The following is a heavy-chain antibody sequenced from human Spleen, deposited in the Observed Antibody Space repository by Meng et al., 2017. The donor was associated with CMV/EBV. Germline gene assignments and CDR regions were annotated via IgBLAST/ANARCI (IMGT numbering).Heavy chain of an antibody. D-gene: IGHD3-10*01. J-gene: IGHJ4*02. CDR2: IRYDGSNK. Sequence: GESLKISCAASGFTFSSYGMHWVRQAPGKGLEWVAFIRYDGSNKYYADSVKGRFTISRDNSKNTLYLQMNSLRAEDTAVYYCARVGYYGSGSMGYFDYWGQGTLVTVSS. CDR3: ARVGYYGSGSMGYFDY. V-gene: IGHV3-30*02. CDR1: GFTFSSYG.